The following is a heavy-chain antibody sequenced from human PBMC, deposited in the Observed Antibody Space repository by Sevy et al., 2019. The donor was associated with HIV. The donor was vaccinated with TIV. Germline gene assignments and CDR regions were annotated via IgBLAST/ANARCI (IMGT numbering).Heavy chain of an antibody. V-gene: IGHV1-2*02. D-gene: IGHD3-10*01. CDR3: ARDRLRGVTHLDY. CDR2: INPGSGGT. CDR1: GYSFTGYY. J-gene: IGHJ4*02. Sequence: ASVKVSCEASGYSFTGYYMHWVRQAPGRGLEWMGWINPGSGGTNYARKFQGRVTMTRYTSISTVYMDLSRLRSDDTAAYYCARDRLRGVTHLDYWGQGTLVTVSS.